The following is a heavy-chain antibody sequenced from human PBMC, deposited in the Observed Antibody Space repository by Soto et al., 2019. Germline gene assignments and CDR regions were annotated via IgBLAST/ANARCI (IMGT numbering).Heavy chain of an antibody. J-gene: IGHJ4*02. CDR2: GNHGGTT. V-gene: IGHV4-34*01. Sequence: QVQLQQWGAGLLKPSETLSLTCAVYGGSFSGYYWTWIRQSPEKGLEWIGEGNHGGTTYYNPTLKARVTISVHTPKNQFSLKMSSVTAAETAVYYCARGIGYCSSINCYSSRRLRFDSWGQGTLVTVSS. D-gene: IGHD2-2*01. CDR1: GGSFSGYY. CDR3: ARGIGYCSSINCYSSRRLRFDS.